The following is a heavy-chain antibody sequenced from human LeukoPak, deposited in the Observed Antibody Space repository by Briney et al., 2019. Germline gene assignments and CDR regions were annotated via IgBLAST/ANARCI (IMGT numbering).Heavy chain of an antibody. V-gene: IGHV3-74*01. CDR1: GFSSSSYW. CDR2: ISNDGTTT. Sequence: GGSLRLSCAASGFSSSSYWMHWVRQAPGEGLVWVSRISNDGTTTIYADSVKGRFTISRDNAKNMVYLEMNSLRVDDTAVYYCTRRVDASRWYDPWGQGTLVTV. CDR3: TRRVDASRWYDP. D-gene: IGHD2-15*01. J-gene: IGHJ5*02.